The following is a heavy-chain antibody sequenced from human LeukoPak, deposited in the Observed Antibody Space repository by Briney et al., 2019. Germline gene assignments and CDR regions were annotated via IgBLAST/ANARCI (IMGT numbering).Heavy chain of an antibody. CDR1: GFTFSIYA. Sequence: GSLRLSCAASGFTFSIYAMTWVRQAPGKGLEWVSAISGSGSSTYYADSVKGRFTISRDNSKNTLYLQMNSLRAEDTAVYYCAKRNTAMAGVATWGQGTLVTVSS. D-gene: IGHD5-18*01. CDR2: ISGSGSST. V-gene: IGHV3-23*01. CDR3: AKRNTAMAGVAT. J-gene: IGHJ5*02.